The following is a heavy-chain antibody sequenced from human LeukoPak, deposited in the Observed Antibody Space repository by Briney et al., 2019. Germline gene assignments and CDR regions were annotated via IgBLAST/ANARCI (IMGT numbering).Heavy chain of an antibody. V-gene: IGHV3-23*01. J-gene: IGHJ6*03. Sequence: EGSLRLSCAASGFTFSSYVMSWVRQAPGKGLEWVSAISGSGGSTYYTDSVKGRFTISRDSSKNTLYLQMNSLRAEDTAVYYCAKFDAEYTGSYSYYYYMDVWGKGTTVTISS. CDR3: AKFDAEYTGSYSYYYYMDV. D-gene: IGHD1-26*01. CDR1: GFTFSSYV. CDR2: ISGSGGST.